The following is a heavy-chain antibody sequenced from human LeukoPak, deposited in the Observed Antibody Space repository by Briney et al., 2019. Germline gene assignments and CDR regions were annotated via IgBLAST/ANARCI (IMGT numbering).Heavy chain of an antibody. CDR3: ARGVFWQQEHYGMDV. D-gene: IGHD3-3*01. CDR1: GFIFSSYS. CDR2: ISRSSSYI. Sequence: GGSLRLSCAASGFIFSSYSMNWVRQAPGKGLEWVSSISRSSSYIYYADSVKGRFTISRDDAKDALSLQMNSLRVEDTAVYYCARGVFWQQEHYGMDVWGQGTTVTVSS. J-gene: IGHJ6*02. V-gene: IGHV3-21*01.